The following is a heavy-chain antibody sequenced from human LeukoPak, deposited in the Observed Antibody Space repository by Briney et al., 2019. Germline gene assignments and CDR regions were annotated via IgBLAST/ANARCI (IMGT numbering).Heavy chain of an antibody. Sequence: SETLSLTCTVSGGSISSSSYYWGWIRQPPGKGLEWIGSIYYSGSTYYNPSLKSRVTISVDTSKNQFSLKLSSVTAADTAVYYCASELGRSDAFDIWGQGTMVTVSS. CDR2: IYYSGST. V-gene: IGHV4-39*07. CDR1: GGSISSSSYY. D-gene: IGHD3-10*01. CDR3: ASELGRSDAFDI. J-gene: IGHJ3*02.